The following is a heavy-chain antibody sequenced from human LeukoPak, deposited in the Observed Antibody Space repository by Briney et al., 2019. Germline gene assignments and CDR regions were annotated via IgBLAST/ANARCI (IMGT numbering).Heavy chain of an antibody. CDR1: GGSISSSSYY. Sequence: RPSETLSLTCTVSGGSISSSSYYWGWIRQPPGKGLEWIGSIYYSGSTNYNPSLKSRVTISVDTSKNQFSLKLSSVTAADTAVYYCARHYYDILTGPEVYFDYWGQGTLVTVSS. V-gene: IGHV4-39*07. CDR2: IYYSGST. D-gene: IGHD3-9*01. J-gene: IGHJ4*02. CDR3: ARHYYDILTGPEVYFDY.